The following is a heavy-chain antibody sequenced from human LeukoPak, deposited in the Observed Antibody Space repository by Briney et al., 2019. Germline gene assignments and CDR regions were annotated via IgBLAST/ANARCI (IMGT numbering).Heavy chain of an antibody. Sequence: GGSLRLSCAASGFTFSTYGMHWVRQAPGKGLEWVALLSSGGINKHYADSVKGRFIISRDNSMNTLYLQMNSLRVEDTAVYYCARDHAGSGRAFDNWGQGTLVTVSS. CDR2: LSSGGINK. CDR1: GFTFSTYG. V-gene: IGHV3-30*03. CDR3: ARDHAGSGRAFDN. J-gene: IGHJ4*02. D-gene: IGHD2-15*01.